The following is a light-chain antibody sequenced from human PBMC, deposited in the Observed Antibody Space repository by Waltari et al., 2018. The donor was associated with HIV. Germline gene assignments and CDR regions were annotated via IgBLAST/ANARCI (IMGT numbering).Light chain of an antibody. Sequence: DIQMTQSPSSLSASVGDRVKITCRASQNIKTNLNWYQQKPGKAPKVLIYGASNLKRGVPSRFSGSGSGTDFTLSISSLQPEDSATYYCQQGGGMPYTFGQGTMVEIK. CDR1: QNIKTN. CDR3: QQGGGMPYT. V-gene: IGKV1-39*01. J-gene: IGKJ2*01. CDR2: GAS.